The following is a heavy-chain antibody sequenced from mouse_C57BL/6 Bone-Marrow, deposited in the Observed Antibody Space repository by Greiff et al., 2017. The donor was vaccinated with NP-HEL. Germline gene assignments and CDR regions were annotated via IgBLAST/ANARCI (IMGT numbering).Heavy chain of an antibody. CDR3: ARGVFITTVVGRAMDY. Sequence: EVQLQQSGPVLVKPGASVKMSCKASGYTFTDYYMNWVKQSHGKSLEWIGVINPYNGGTSYNQKFKGKATLTVDKSSSTAYMELNSLTSEDSAVYYCARGVFITTVVGRAMDYWGQGTSVTVSS. CDR1: GYTFTDYY. D-gene: IGHD1-1*01. J-gene: IGHJ4*01. CDR2: INPYNGGT. V-gene: IGHV1-19*01.